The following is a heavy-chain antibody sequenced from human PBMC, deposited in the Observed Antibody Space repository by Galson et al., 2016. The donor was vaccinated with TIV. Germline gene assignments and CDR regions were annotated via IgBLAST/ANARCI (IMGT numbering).Heavy chain of an antibody. V-gene: IGHV3-30-3*01. CDR2: ISHDGNNK. CDR1: GFTFDSYT. CDR3: TRDGRGNWKYVDYFGY. D-gene: IGHD1-7*01. Sequence: SLRLSCAASGFTFDSYTLHWVRQTPGKGLEWVAIISHDGNNKDVADSVQGRFTISRDSSKNTVYLQMNNLRPEDTALYFCTRDGRGNWKYVDYFGYWGQGTLVTVSS. J-gene: IGHJ4*02.